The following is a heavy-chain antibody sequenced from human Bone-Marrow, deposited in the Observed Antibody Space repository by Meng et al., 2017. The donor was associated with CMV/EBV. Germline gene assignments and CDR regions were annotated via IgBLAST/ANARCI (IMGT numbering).Heavy chain of an antibody. CDR3: ARPGYDFWSGYWAYYFDY. CDR1: GFTFSSYW. D-gene: IGHD3-3*01. Sequence: GGSLRLSCAASGFTFSSYWMSWVRQAPGKGLEWVANIKQDGSEKYYVDSVKGRFTISRDNAKNSLYLQMNSLRAEDTAVYYCARPGYDFWSGYWAYYFDYWGQGTLATVSS. CDR2: IKQDGSEK. V-gene: IGHV3-7*01. J-gene: IGHJ4*02.